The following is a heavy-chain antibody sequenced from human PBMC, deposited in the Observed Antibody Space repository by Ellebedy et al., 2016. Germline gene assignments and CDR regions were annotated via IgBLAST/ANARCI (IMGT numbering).Heavy chain of an antibody. J-gene: IGHJ4*02. CDR1: GYTFTSYY. CDR3: ARGVYGARGSGYFDY. CDR2: VNPSGGST. V-gene: IGHV1-46*01. D-gene: IGHD4-17*01. Sequence: ASVKVSCXASGYTFTSYYMHWVRQAPGQGLEWMGIVNPSGGSTSYAQKFQGRVTMTRDTSTSTVYMELSSLRSEDTAVYYCARGVYGARGSGYFDYWGQGTLVTVSS.